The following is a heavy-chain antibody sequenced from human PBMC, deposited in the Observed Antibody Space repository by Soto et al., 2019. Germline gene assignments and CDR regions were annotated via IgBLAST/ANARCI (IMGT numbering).Heavy chain of an antibody. CDR1: GDSVSSNSAA. CDR2: TYYRSRWYN. J-gene: IGHJ6*02. CDR3: ARERRFIVVVPAAILGDYYYGMDV. V-gene: IGHV6-1*01. D-gene: IGHD2-2*02. Sequence: RSQTLSLTCAISGDSVSSNSAAWNWIRQSPSRGLEWLGRTYYRSRWYNDYAVSVKSRITINPDTSKNQFSLQLNSVTPEDTAVYYCARERRFIVVVPAAILGDYYYGMDVWGQGTTVTVSS.